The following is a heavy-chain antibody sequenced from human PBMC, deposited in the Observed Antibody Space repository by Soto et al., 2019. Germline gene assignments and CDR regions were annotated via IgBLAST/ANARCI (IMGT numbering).Heavy chain of an antibody. CDR2: VIPLFDTA. CDR1: GGIFTNNA. D-gene: IGHD3-16*01. CDR3: ATGGHNDGYHFYHGMAV. V-gene: IGHV1-69*01. Sequence: QVQVVQSGAEVKKPGSSVKVSCKVSGGIFTNNAISWVRQAPGQGLEWLGGVIPLFDTAYYAQIFRGRFRISADGATTTAYMELRGLTSADTAVYFCATGGHNDGYHFYHGMAVWGQGTTVTVS. J-gene: IGHJ6*02.